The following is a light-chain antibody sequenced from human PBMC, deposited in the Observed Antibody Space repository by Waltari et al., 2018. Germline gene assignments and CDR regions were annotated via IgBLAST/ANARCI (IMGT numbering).Light chain of an antibody. CDR1: QSVSSY. CDR3: QQRSNWLLT. J-gene: IGKJ4*01. CDR2: DAS. V-gene: IGKV3-11*01. Sequence: EIVLTQSQATLSLSPGARVTLSCRASQSVSSYLAWYQQKPGQAPRLLIYDASNRATGIPARFSGSGSGTDFTLTISSLEPEDFAVYYCQQRSNWLLTFGGGTKVEFK.